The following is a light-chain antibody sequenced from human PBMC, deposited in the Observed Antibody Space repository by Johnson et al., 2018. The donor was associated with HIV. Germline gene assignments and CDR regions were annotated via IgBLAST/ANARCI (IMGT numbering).Light chain of an antibody. CDR1: NSNIGNNY. J-gene: IGLJ1*01. Sequence: QSVLTQPLSVSAAPGQKVTISCSGSNSNIGNNYVSWYQQLPGTAPKLLIYENNKRPSGIPDRFSGSKSGTSATLGITGLQTWDEADYYCGTWDSSLSAGVFGTGTKVTVL. V-gene: IGLV1-51*02. CDR3: GTWDSSLSAGV. CDR2: ENN.